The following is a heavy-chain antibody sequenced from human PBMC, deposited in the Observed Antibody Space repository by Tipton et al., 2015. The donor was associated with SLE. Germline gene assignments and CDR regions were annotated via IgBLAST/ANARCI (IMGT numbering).Heavy chain of an antibody. CDR3: ARGTQPYNWFDP. CDR2: IYYSGST. V-gene: IGHV4-31*03. J-gene: IGHJ5*02. D-gene: IGHD1-14*01. Sequence: TLSLTCTVSGGSISSGGYCWSWIRQHPGKGLEWIGYIYYSGSTYYNPSLKSRVTISVDTSKNQFSLKLSSVTAADTAVYYCARGTQPYNWFDPWGQGTLVTVSS. CDR1: GGSISSGGYC.